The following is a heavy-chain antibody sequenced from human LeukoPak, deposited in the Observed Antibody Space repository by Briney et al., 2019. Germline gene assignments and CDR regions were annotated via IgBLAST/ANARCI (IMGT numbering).Heavy chain of an antibody. CDR2: IYYSGST. D-gene: IGHD3-10*01. J-gene: IGHJ5*02. V-gene: IGHV4-59*01. Sequence: PSETLSLTCTVSGGSISSYYWSWIRQPPGKGLEWIGYIYYSGSTNYNPSLKSRVTISVDTSKNQFSLKLSSVTAADTAVYYCARDHYYYGSGSYPRWFDPWGQGTLVTVPS. CDR1: GGSISSYY. CDR3: ARDHYYYGSGSYPRWFDP.